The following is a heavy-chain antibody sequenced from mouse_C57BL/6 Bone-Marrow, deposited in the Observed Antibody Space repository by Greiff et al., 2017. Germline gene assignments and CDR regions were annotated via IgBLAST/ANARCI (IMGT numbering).Heavy chain of an antibody. V-gene: IGHV14-3*01. CDR2: IDPANGNT. CDR3: ADAWFAY. CDR1: GFNIKNTY. Sequence: EVKLVESVAELVRPGASVKLSCTASGFNIKNTYMPWVKQRPEQGLEWIGRIDPANGNTKYDPKFQGKATITAETSSNTAYLQLSSLTSEDTAIYYCADAWFAYWGQGTLVTVSA. J-gene: IGHJ3*01.